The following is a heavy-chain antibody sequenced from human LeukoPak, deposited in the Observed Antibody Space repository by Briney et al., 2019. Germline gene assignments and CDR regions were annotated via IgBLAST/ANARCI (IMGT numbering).Heavy chain of an antibody. CDR2: ISYSGST. D-gene: IGHD5-18*01. Sequence: SETLSLTCTVSAGSISNHYWTWIRQPPGKGLVWIGYISYSGSTNYNPSLKSRVTISVDTSKNQFSLKLSSVTAADTAVYYCARDGRGYSYGYDYWGQGTLVTVSS. CDR1: AGSISNHY. V-gene: IGHV4-59*11. J-gene: IGHJ4*02. CDR3: ARDGRGYSYGYDY.